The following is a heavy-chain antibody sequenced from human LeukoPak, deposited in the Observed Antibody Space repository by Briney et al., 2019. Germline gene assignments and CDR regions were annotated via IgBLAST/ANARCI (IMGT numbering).Heavy chain of an antibody. J-gene: IGHJ3*02. CDR2: ISYDGSNK. V-gene: IGHV3-30-3*01. Sequence: GGSLRLSCAASGFTFSSYAMHWVRQAPGKGLEWVAVISYDGSNKYYADSVKGRFTISRDNSKNTLYLQMNSLRAEDTAVYYCARGHTTDAAFDIWGQGTMVTVSS. CDR1: GFTFSSYA. CDR3: ARGHTTDAAFDI. D-gene: IGHD4-17*01.